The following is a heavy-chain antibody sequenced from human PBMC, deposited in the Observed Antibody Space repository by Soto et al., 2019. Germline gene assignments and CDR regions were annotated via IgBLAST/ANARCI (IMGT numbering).Heavy chain of an antibody. J-gene: IGHJ2*01. Sequence: PGGSLRLSCAASGFTFNNYAMHWVRQAPGKGLEWVAVISYDGTTTYYADSVKGRFTFSRDNSKDTLYLQMNSLRAEDTAVYYCSKGVHGDYSWYFDLWGRGTLVTVSS. CDR2: ISYDGTTT. D-gene: IGHD4-17*01. CDR1: GFTFNNYA. CDR3: SKGVHGDYSWYFDL. V-gene: IGHV3-30-3*01.